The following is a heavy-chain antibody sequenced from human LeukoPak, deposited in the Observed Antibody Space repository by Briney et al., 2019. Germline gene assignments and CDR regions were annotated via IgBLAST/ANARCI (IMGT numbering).Heavy chain of an antibody. CDR1: GFTFSSYG. V-gene: IGHV3-30*18. Sequence: GGSLRLSCAASGFTFSSYGMHWVRQAPGKGLEWVAVISYDGSNKYYADSVKGRFTISRDNSKNTLYLQMNSLRAEDTAVYYCAKGRLWFGDPYGMDVWGQGTTVTVSS. CDR2: ISYDGSNK. J-gene: IGHJ6*02. D-gene: IGHD3-10*01. CDR3: AKGRLWFGDPYGMDV.